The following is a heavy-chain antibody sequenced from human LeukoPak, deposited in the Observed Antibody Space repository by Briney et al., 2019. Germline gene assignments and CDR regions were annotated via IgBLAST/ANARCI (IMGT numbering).Heavy chain of an antibody. D-gene: IGHD3-10*01. CDR3: AATHFTMVRGVTDY. V-gene: IGHV4-39*07. CDR2: INYSGRT. J-gene: IGHJ4*02. CDR1: DDSISNNRYF. Sequence: SETLSLTCTISDDSISNNRYFWAWIRQPPGKGLEWIGSINYSGRTYYNPSLKSRLTMSVDTAKRQFSLKLSSVTAADTAVYYCAATHFTMVRGVTDYWGQGTLVTVSS.